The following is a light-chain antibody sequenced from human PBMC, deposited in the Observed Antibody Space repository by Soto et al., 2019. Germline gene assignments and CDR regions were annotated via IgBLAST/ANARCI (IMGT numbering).Light chain of an antibody. CDR3: QQSYSSSWT. Sequence: DIQMTQSPSSLSASVGDRVTITCRASQSISNYLNWYQQKLGKAPKLLIYAASSLQSGVPSRFSGSGSETDFTLTISSLQIEDFATYYCQQSYSSSWTFGQGTKVEIK. V-gene: IGKV1-39*01. J-gene: IGKJ1*01. CDR1: QSISNY. CDR2: AAS.